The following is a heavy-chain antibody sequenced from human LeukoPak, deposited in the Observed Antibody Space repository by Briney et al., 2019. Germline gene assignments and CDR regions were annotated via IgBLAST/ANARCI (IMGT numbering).Heavy chain of an antibody. D-gene: IGHD3-3*01. Sequence: GGSLRLSRAASGFSFSSYEMNWVRQAPGKGLEWVSYISSSGSTIYYADSVKGRFTISRDNAKNSLYLQMNSLRAEDTAVYYCARADAAIFFGGTYAHAFDMWGQGTMVTVSS. J-gene: IGHJ3*02. CDR1: GFSFSSYE. CDR2: ISSSGSTI. V-gene: IGHV3-48*03. CDR3: ARADAAIFFGGTYAHAFDM.